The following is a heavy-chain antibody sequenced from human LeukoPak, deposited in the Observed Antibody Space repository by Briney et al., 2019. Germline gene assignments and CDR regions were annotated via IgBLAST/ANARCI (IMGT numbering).Heavy chain of an antibody. CDR1: GFSFSSNH. Sequence: GGSLRLSCTASGFSFSSNHMSWVRQAPGKGLEWVSLMYGGGATSYAESVKGRFTLSRDNSKNTLFFGMNSLRAEDTAVYYCARLAAGYWYFDLWGRGTLVTVSS. J-gene: IGHJ2*01. CDR2: MYGGGAT. V-gene: IGHV3-53*01. D-gene: IGHD3-22*01. CDR3: ARLAAGYWYFDL.